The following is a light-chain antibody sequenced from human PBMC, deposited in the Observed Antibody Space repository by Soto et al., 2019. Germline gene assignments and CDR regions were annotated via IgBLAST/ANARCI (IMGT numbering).Light chain of an antibody. J-gene: IGKJ2*01. V-gene: IGKV3-20*01. CDR2: GVS. CDR1: QSVTNNY. CDR3: QQYSSLPHT. Sequence: ESVLTQSPGTLSLSPGERATLSCRATQSVTNNYFAWYQQKPGQSPRLLIYGVSSRATDIPDRFSGSGSGTDFTLTISRLDPEDFVVYYCQQYSSLPHTFGQGTKLEVK.